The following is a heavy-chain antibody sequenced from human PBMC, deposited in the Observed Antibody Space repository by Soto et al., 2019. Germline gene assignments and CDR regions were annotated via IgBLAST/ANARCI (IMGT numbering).Heavy chain of an antibody. Sequence: ASLKVSCKASGYTFTSYDINWVRQATGQGLEWMGWMNPNSGNTGYAQKFQGRVTMTRNTSISTAYMELSSLRSEDTAVYYCARGSGEPGWFDPWGQGTLVTVSS. V-gene: IGHV1-8*01. CDR3: ARGSGEPGWFDP. J-gene: IGHJ5*02. CDR1: GYTFTSYD. CDR2: MNPNSGNT. D-gene: IGHD3-10*01.